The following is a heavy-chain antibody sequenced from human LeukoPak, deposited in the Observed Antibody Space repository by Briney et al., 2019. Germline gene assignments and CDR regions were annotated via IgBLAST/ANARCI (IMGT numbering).Heavy chain of an antibody. Sequence: PSETLSLTCTVSGGSISSSSHYWGWIRQPPGKGLEWIGSIYYSGSTYYNPSLKSRVTISVDTSKNQFSLKLSSVTAADTAVYYCARPGYSRDHDAFDIWGQGTMVTVSS. CDR1: GGSISSSSHY. D-gene: IGHD6-13*01. CDR2: IYYSGST. CDR3: ARPGYSRDHDAFDI. J-gene: IGHJ3*02. V-gene: IGHV4-39*01.